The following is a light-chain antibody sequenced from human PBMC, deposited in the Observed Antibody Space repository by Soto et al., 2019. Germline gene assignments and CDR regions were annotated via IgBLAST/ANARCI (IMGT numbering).Light chain of an antibody. V-gene: IGKV1-39*01. J-gene: IGKJ3*01. Sequence: DIQMTQSPSSLSASVGDRVTITCRASQSVSTYLNWYQEKPGKAPKFLIYDASNLQSGVPSRFSGSGSGTDFTLTISSLQPEDFATYYCQQSYTTPRTFGSGTKVDIK. CDR1: QSVSTY. CDR3: QQSYTTPRT. CDR2: DAS.